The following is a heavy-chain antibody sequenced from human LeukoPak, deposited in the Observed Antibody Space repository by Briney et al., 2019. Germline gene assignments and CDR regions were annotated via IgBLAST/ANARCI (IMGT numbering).Heavy chain of an antibody. CDR1: GFTFDNYD. D-gene: IGHD3-9*01. J-gene: IGHJ4*02. CDR2: IGHGCDT. V-gene: IGHV3-13*04. CDR3: ARGNILTGYSD. Sequence: PGGSLRLSCAASGFTFDNYDMHWVRQVTGEGLEWVSAIGHGCDTYYAGSVKGRFTISRENAKNSLYLQMNTLRAGDTAVYYCARGNILTGYSDWGRGTLVTVSS.